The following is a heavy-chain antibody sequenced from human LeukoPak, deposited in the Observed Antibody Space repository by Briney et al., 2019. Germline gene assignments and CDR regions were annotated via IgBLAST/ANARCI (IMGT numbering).Heavy chain of an antibody. CDR3: AKDISYGDFDWYFDL. D-gene: IGHD4-17*01. V-gene: IGHV3-30-3*01. Sequence: GRSLRLSCAASGFTFSSYAMHWVRQAPGKGLEWVAVISYDGSNKYYADSVKGRFTISRDNSKNTLYLQMNSLRAEDTALYYCAKDISYGDFDWYFDLWGRGTLVTVSS. CDR1: GFTFSSYA. CDR2: ISYDGSNK. J-gene: IGHJ2*01.